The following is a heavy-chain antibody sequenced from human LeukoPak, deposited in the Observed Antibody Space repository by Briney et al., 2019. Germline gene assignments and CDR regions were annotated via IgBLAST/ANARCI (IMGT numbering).Heavy chain of an antibody. J-gene: IGHJ4*02. CDR3: ARDRVGIQPLDY. V-gene: IGHV1-69*06. CDR2: IIPIFGTA. CDR1: GGTFSSYA. D-gene: IGHD5-18*01. Sequence: GASVKVSCKASGGTFSSYAISWVRQAPGQGLEWMGGIIPIFGTANYAQKFQGRVTITADKSTSTAYMELSSLRSEDTAVYYCARDRVGIQPLDYWGQGTLVTVSS.